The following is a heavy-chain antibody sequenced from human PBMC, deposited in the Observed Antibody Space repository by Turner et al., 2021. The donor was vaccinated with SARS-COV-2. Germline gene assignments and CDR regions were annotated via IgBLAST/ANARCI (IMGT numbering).Heavy chain of an antibody. CDR1: PGSIRNYY. CDR3: ARAYSGYDALDS. J-gene: IGHJ4*02. D-gene: IGHD5-12*01. V-gene: IGHV4-59*01. Sequence: QVQLQESGPGLVKPSETLSLTCTVLPGSIRNYYWTWVRQPQGKGLGWIGHIYYSGNTYSNPSLKSRLTMSIDTSKDQFSLKLTSVTAADTAVYYCARAYSGYDALDSWGQGILVTVSS. CDR2: IYYSGNT.